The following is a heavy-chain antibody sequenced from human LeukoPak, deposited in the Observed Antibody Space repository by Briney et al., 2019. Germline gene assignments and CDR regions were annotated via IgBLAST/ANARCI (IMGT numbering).Heavy chain of an antibody. CDR3: ARVWVRDTIFGVAYYYYGMDV. D-gene: IGHD3-3*01. V-gene: IGHV1-18*01. CDR1: GYTFTSYG. J-gene: IGHJ6*02. CDR2: ISAYNGNT. Sequence: ASVKVSCKASGYTFTSYGISWVRQAPGQGLEWMGWISAYNGNTNYAQKLQGRVTMTTDTSTSTAYMELRSLRSDDTAVYYCARVWVRDTIFGVAYYYYGMDVWGQGTTVTVSS.